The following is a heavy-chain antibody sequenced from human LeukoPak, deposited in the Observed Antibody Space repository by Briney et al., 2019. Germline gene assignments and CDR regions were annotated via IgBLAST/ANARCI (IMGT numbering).Heavy chain of an antibody. D-gene: IGHD6-13*01. CDR3: ALLIAAAGSFDY. CDR2: ISYDGSNK. Sequence: GGSLRLSCAASGFTFSSYVMHWVRQAPGKGLEWVAVISYDGSNKYYADSVKGRFTISRDNSKNTLYLQMNSLRAEDTAVYYCALLIAAAGSFDYWGQGTLVTVSS. J-gene: IGHJ4*02. CDR1: GFTFSSYV. V-gene: IGHV3-30*03.